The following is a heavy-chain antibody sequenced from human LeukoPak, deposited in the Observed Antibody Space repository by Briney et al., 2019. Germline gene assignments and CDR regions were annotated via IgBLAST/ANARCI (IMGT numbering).Heavy chain of an antibody. CDR1: GYTFTSYG. CDR2: ISAYNGNT. J-gene: IGHJ3*02. CDR3: ARERVDTAMVVDAFDI. Sequence: GASVKVSCKASGYTFTSYGISWVRQAPGQGLEWMGWISAYNGNTNYAQKLQGRVTMTTDTSTSTAYMELRSLRSDDTAVYYCARERVDTAMVVDAFDIWGQGTMVTVSS. V-gene: IGHV1-18*01. D-gene: IGHD5-18*01.